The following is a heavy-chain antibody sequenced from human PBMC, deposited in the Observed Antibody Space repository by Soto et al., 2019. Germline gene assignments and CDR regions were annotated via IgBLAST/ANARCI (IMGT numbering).Heavy chain of an antibody. CDR1: GGSISSSSYY. CDR3: AQYSYGYYYYGMDV. J-gene: IGHJ6*02. Sequence: PSETLSLTCTVSGGSISSSSYYWGWVRQPPGKGLEWIGIIYYSGSTYYNPSLKSRVTISVDTSKNQFSLKLSSVTAADTAVYYCAQYSYGYYYYGMDVWGQGTTVTAP. D-gene: IGHD5-18*01. V-gene: IGHV4-39*01. CDR2: IYYSGST.